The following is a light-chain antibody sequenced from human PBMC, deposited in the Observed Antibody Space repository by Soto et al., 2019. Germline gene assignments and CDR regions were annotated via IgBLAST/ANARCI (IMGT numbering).Light chain of an antibody. CDR3: QQYGSSPLT. J-gene: IGKJ4*01. V-gene: IGKV3-20*01. Sequence: EFVLPQSPGTLSLSPLEISTLSCSASQTVRNNYLAWYQQKPGQAPRLLIYGASSRATGIPDRFSGSGSGTDFTLTISRLEPEDFAVYYCQQYGSSPLTFGGGTKVDIK. CDR2: GAS. CDR1: QTVRNNY.